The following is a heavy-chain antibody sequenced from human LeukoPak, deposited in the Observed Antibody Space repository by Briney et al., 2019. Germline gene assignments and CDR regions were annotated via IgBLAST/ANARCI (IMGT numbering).Heavy chain of an antibody. CDR2: IYYSGTT. J-gene: IGHJ4*02. Sequence: SETLSLTCTVSGGSISSSSYYWGWIRQPPGKGLEWIGSIYYSGTTYYNPSLKSRVTMSVDTSRNQFSLKLSSVTAADTAVYYCARRVFGSGRQDYWGQGTLVTVSS. V-gene: IGHV4-39*01. D-gene: IGHD3-10*01. CDR3: ARRVFGSGRQDY. CDR1: GGSISSSSYY.